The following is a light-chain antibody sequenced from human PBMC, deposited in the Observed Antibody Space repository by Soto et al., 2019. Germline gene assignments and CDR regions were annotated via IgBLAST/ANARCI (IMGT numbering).Light chain of an antibody. V-gene: IGKV3-20*01. CDR3: QQYGRSPLLYT. Sequence: ENVLTQSPGTLSLSPGERATLSCRASQSVTSNFLAWYQQRPGQAPRLLIYGASTRAAGVPDRFSGSGSGTDFTLTSTRLAPEDFAVYYCQQYGRSPLLYTFGQGTKLGVK. CDR2: GAS. J-gene: IGKJ2*01. CDR1: QSVTSNF.